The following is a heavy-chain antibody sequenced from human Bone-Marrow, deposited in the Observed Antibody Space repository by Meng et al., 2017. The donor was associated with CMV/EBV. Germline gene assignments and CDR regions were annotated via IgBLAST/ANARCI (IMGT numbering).Heavy chain of an antibody. D-gene: IGHD2-2*01. CDR3: ARASQGTYCSSTSCRRGGWFDP. Sequence: GESLKIYCKGSGYSFTSYWIGWVRQMPGKGLEWMGIIYPGDSDTRYSPSFQGQVTISADKSISTAYLQWSSLKASDTAMYYCARASQGTYCSSTSCRRGGWFDPWGQGPLVTVSS. CDR1: GYSFTSYW. J-gene: IGHJ5*02. CDR2: IYPGDSDT. V-gene: IGHV5-51*01.